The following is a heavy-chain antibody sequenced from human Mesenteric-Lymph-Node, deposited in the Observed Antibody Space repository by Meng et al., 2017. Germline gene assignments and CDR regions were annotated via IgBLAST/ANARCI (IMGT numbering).Heavy chain of an antibody. J-gene: IGHJ2*01. CDR2: IYNSGST. Sequence: QLQGSAPVLVKPARLLSLTCTVSGGSLSIGGYYWSWIRQPPGKGLEGSRHIYNSGSTYYNPSLKSRITISVDTSKNQFSLKLSSVTAADAAVYYCARGQKGYFDLWGRGTLVTVSS. CDR1: GGSLSIGGYY. V-gene: IGHV4-30-4*01. CDR3: ARGQKGYFDL.